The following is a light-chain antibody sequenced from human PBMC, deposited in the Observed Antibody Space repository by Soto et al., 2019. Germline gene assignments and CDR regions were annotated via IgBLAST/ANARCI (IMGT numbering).Light chain of an antibody. CDR3: MQALQTPPN. CDR1: QSLLHSNGYNY. CDR2: LGS. V-gene: IGKV2-28*01. J-gene: IGKJ4*01. Sequence: DIVMTQSPLSLPVTPGEPASISCRSSQSLLHSNGYNYLDWYLQKPGQSPQLLIYLGSNRASGVPDRFSGSGSGTDFTLKISRVEAEDVGVYYWMQALQTPPNFGGGTKVEIK.